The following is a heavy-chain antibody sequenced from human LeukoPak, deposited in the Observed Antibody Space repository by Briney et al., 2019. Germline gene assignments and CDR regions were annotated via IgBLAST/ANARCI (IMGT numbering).Heavy chain of an antibody. CDR3: ARGRQGSRPVLGIDY. D-gene: IGHD4/OR15-4a*01. CDR1: GYTFTSYY. CDR2: MNPNSGNT. Sequence: ASVKVSCKASGYTFTSYYMHWVRQATGQWLEWMGWMNPNSGNTGYAQKFQGRVTITRNTSISTAYMELSSLRSEDTAVYYCARGRQGSRPVLGIDYWGQGTLVTVSS. J-gene: IGHJ4*02. V-gene: IGHV1-8*03.